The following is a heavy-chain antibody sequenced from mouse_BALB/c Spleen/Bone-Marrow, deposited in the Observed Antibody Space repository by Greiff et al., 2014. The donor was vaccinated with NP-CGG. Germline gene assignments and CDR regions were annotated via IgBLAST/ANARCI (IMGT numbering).Heavy chain of an antibody. CDR1: GFSLTTYG. CDR2: LWADGST. CDR3: ARITTATGAMDY. D-gene: IGHD1-2*01. J-gene: IGHJ4*01. Sequence: VKLMESGPGLVAPSQSLSITCTVSGFSLTTYGVHWVRQPPGKGLEWLGVLWADGSTNYNSALMSRPSISKDNSKSQVFLKMNSLQTDDTAMYYCARITTATGAMDYWGQGTSVTVSS. V-gene: IGHV2-9*02.